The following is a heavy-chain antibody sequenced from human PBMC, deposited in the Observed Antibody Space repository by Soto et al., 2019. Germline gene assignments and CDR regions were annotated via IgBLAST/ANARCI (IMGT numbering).Heavy chain of an antibody. CDR2: IDGSGGIT. CDR1: GFTFSSYA. J-gene: IGHJ5*02. V-gene: IGHV3-23*01. Sequence: GGSLRLSCAASGFTFSSYAMSWVRQAPGEGLEWVSTIDGSGGITYYADSVKGRFTISRDNSRNTVYLQMNSLRGDDTALYYCVKNSGWFNTWGQGGLVTVSS. CDR3: VKNSGWFNT. D-gene: IGHD3-10*01.